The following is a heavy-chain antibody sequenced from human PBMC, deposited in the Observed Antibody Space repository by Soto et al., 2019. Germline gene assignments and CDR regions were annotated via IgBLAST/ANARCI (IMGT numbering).Heavy chain of an antibody. CDR1: GGSISSYY. Sequence: SETLSLTCTVSGGSISSYYWSWIRQPPGKGLEWIGYIYYSGSTNYNPSLKSRVTISVDTSKNQFSLKLSSVTAADTAVYYCAALVPAAINFDYWGQGTLVTVSS. D-gene: IGHD2-2*01. J-gene: IGHJ4*02. V-gene: IGHV4-59*08. CDR3: AALVPAAINFDY. CDR2: IYYSGST.